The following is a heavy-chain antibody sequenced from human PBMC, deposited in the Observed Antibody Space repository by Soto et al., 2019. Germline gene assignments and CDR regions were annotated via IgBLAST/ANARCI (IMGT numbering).Heavy chain of an antibody. J-gene: IGHJ4*02. D-gene: IGHD5-12*01. CDR1: GYTFTGYY. Sequence: QVQLVQSGAEVKKPGASVKVSCKASGYTFTGYYMHWVRQAPGQGLEWMGWISPNTGGTNYAQKLQGRVTMTRDTTISTAYMELSRLRSDDTAVYYCARDSMSGYDYLSSLYWGQGTLVTVSS. V-gene: IGHV1-2*02. CDR2: ISPNTGGT. CDR3: ARDSMSGYDYLSSLY.